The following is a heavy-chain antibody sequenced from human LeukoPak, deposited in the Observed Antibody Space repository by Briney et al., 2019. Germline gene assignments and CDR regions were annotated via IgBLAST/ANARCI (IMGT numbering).Heavy chain of an antibody. CDR2: ISSSNSYI. J-gene: IGHJ4*02. CDR1: GFTFSSYS. V-gene: IGHV3-21*01. CDR3: ARDIVYSSGYYYFDY. Sequence: GSLRLSCAASGFTFSSYSMNWVRQAPGKGLEWVSSISSSNSYIYYADSVKGRFTISRDNAKNSLYLQMNSLRAEDTAVYYCARDIVYSSGYYYFDYWGQGTLVTVSS. D-gene: IGHD3-22*01.